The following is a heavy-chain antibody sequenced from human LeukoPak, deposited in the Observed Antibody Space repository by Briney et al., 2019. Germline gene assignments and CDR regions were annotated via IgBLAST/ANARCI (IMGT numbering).Heavy chain of an antibody. CDR1: GFTFSSYG. CDR3: AKDSVVVPAALDY. CDR2: ISYDGSNK. J-gene: IGHJ4*02. V-gene: IGHV3-30*18. Sequence: GRSLRPSCAASGFTFSSYGMHWVRQAPGKGLEWVAVISYDGSNKYYADSVKGRFTISRDNSKNTLYLQMNSLRAEDTAVYYCAKDSVVVPAALDYWGQGTLVTVSS. D-gene: IGHD2-2*01.